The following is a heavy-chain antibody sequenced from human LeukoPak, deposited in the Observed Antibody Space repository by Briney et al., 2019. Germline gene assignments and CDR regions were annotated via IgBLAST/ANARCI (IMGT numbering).Heavy chain of an antibody. CDR1: GGTFSSYA. CDR3: ARGTTVTTSVD. CDR2: IIPILGIA. D-gene: IGHD4-17*01. V-gene: IGHV1-69*10. J-gene: IGHJ4*02. Sequence: ASVKVSCKASGGTFSSYAISWVRQAPGQGLEWMGGIIPILGIANYAQKFQGRVTITADKSTSTAYMELSSLRSEDTAVYYCARGTTVTTSVDWGQGTLVTVSS.